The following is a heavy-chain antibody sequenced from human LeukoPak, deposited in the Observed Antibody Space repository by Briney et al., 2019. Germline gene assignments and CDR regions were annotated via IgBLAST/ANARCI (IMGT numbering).Heavy chain of an antibody. D-gene: IGHD6-25*01. CDR1: GYTFTGYY. Sequence: ASVKVSCKASGYTFTGYYMHWVRQAPGQGLEWMGWINPNSGGTNYAQKFQGRVTMTRDTSISTAYVELSRLRSDDTAVYYCARAWGVAAMNWFDPWGQGTLVTVSS. J-gene: IGHJ5*02. V-gene: IGHV1-2*02. CDR3: ARAWGVAAMNWFDP. CDR2: INPNSGGT.